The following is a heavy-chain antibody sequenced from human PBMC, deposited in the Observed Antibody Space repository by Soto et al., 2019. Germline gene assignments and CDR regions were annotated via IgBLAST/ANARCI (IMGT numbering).Heavy chain of an antibody. J-gene: IGHJ4*02. D-gene: IGHD1-26*01. V-gene: IGHV1-8*01. CDR1: GYTFTGYD. CDR2: MNPNSGNT. CDR3: VIEKVGTTGVDF. Sequence: QAQLVQSGAEVKKPGASVKVSCKASGYTFTGYDINWVRQATGQGLEWMGWMNPNSGNTGYPQNFQGRVTMTRDNSIPTAYLELTSLRDDDSAVYYCVIEKVGTTGVDFWCQGTLVSVSS.